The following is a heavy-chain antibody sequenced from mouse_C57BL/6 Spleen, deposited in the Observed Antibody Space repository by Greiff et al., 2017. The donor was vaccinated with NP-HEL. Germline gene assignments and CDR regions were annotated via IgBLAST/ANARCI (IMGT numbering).Heavy chain of an antibody. CDR1: GYTFTSYW. CDR2: IYPGSGST. CDR3: ARYGYSRGYFEV. D-gene: IGHD2-2*01. V-gene: IGHV1-55*01. Sequence: VQLQQPGAELVKPGASVKLSCKASGYTFTSYWITWVKQRPGQGLEWIGDIYPGSGSTNYNETFKSKATLTVDTSSSTAYMQLSSLTSEDSAVYYCARYGYSRGYFEVWGTGTTVTVSS. J-gene: IGHJ1*03.